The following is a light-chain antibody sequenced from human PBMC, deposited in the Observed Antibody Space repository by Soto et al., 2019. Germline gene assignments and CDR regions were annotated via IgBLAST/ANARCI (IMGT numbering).Light chain of an antibody. J-gene: IGKJ1*01. CDR2: GAS. CDR3: HQCDTSPRT. Sequence: EIVLTQSPGTLSLSPGERATLSRRASQTISSTDLAWYQHKPGQAPRLLIYGASSRATDIPDRFSGSGSGTDFTLTISRLEPEDFAVYYCHQCDTSPRTFGQGTKVDIK. V-gene: IGKV3-20*01. CDR1: QTISSTD.